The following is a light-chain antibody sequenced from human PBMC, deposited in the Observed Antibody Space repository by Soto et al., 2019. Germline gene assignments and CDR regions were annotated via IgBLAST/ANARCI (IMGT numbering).Light chain of an antibody. J-gene: IGKJ1*01. CDR3: QQDGSSPPT. CDR1: QSVSSSY. V-gene: IGKV3-20*01. Sequence: EMVLTQSPGTLSLSPRERATLSCRASQSVSSSYLAWYQQKPGQAPRLLIYGASSRATGIPDRFSGSGSGTDFTLTISRLEPEDFAVYYCQQDGSSPPTFGQGTKVDIK. CDR2: GAS.